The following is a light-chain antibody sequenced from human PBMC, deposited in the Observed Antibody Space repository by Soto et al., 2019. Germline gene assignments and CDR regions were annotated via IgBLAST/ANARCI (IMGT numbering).Light chain of an antibody. V-gene: IGKV4-1*01. Sequence: DIVMTQSPDSLAVSLGERATINCKSSQSVLHSSNNKNYLAWYQQKPGQPPKLLIYWASTRESGVPDRVSGSGSGTYFSLTISRLQAEDVAVYYCQQYYSTPYTFGQGTKLEIK. CDR2: WAS. J-gene: IGKJ2*01. CDR3: QQYYSTPYT. CDR1: QSVLHSSNNKNY.